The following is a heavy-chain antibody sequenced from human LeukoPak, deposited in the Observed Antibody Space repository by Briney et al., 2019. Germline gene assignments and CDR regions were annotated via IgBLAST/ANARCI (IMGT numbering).Heavy chain of an antibody. D-gene: IGHD2-2*01. V-gene: IGHV4-34*01. CDR1: GGSFSGYY. Sequence: SETLSLTCAVYGGSFSGYYWSWIRQPPGKGLEWIGEINHSGSNNYNPSLKSRVTISVDTSKNQFSLKLSSVTAADTAVYYCARSPYCSSTSCYRDYYYGMDVWGQGTTVTVSS. J-gene: IGHJ6*02. CDR3: ARSPYCSSTSCYRDYYYGMDV. CDR2: INHSGSN.